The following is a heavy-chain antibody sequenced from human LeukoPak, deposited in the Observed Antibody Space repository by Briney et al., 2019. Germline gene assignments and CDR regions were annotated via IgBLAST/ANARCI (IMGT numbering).Heavy chain of an antibody. V-gene: IGHV3-30*03. J-gene: IGHJ4*02. Sequence: SGGSLRLSCAASGFTFSSYGMHWVRQAPGKGLEWVAVISYDGSNKYYADSVKGRFTISRDNAKNSLYLQMNSLRAEDTAVYYCARARVYYYDSSGYYYGYYFDYWGQGTLVTVSS. CDR3: ARARVYYYDSSGYYYGYYFDY. CDR1: GFTFSSYG. CDR2: ISYDGSNK. D-gene: IGHD3-22*01.